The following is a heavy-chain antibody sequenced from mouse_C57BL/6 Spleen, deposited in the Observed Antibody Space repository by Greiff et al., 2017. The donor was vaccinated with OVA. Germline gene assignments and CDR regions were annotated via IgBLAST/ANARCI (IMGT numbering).Heavy chain of an antibody. Sequence: QVQLQQPGAELVMPGASVKLSCKASGYTFTSYWMHWVKQRPGQGLEWIGEIDPSDSYTNYNQKFKGKSTLTVDTSSSTAYMQLSSLTSEDSAVYYCARYYGSSYYFDYWGQGTTLTVSS. CDR3: ARYYGSSYYFDY. J-gene: IGHJ2*01. CDR1: GYTFTSYW. V-gene: IGHV1-69*01. CDR2: IDPSDSYT. D-gene: IGHD1-1*01.